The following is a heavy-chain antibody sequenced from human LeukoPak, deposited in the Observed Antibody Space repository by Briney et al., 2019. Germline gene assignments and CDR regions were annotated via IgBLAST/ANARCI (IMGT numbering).Heavy chain of an antibody. CDR3: ARDASLSRRNWFDP. J-gene: IGHJ5*02. CDR2: ISAYNGNT. Sequence: ASVKVSCKASGYTFTSYGISWVRQAPGQGLEWMGWISAYNGNTNYAQKLQGRVTMTTDTSTSTAYMELSRLRSDDTAVYYCARDASLSRRNWFDPWGQGTLVTVSS. D-gene: IGHD3-16*01. V-gene: IGHV1-18*01. CDR1: GYTFTSYG.